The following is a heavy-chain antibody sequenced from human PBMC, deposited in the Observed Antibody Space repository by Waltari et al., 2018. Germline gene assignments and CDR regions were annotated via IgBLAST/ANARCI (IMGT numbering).Heavy chain of an antibody. Sequence: QLQLQESGPGLVKPSETLSLTCTVSGGSISSSSYYWGWIRQPPGKGLEWIGSIYYSGRTYYNPSLKSRVTISVDTSKNQFSLKLSSVTAADTAVYYCARHEVEQQCFDYWGQGTLVTVSS. V-gene: IGHV4-39*01. CDR3: ARHEVEQQCFDY. D-gene: IGHD6-13*01. CDR2: IYYSGRT. CDR1: GGSISSSSYY. J-gene: IGHJ4*02.